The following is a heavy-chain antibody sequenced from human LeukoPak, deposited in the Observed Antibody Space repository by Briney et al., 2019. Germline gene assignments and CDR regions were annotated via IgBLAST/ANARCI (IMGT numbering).Heavy chain of an antibody. CDR3: AREGGFYRPLDY. J-gene: IGHJ4*02. CDR2: VHLDGRT. V-gene: IGHV4-4*02. CDR1: GGSVISTNW. D-gene: IGHD3-3*01. Sequence: KASGTLSLTCGVSGGSVISTNWWTWVRQPPGKGLEWIGEVHLDGRTNYNPSLESRLTISVDLSENHVSLKLTSVTAADTAAYYCAREGGFYRPLDYSGQGTLVTVSS.